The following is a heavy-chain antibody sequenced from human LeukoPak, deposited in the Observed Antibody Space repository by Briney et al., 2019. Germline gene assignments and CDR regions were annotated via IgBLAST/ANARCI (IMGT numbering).Heavy chain of an antibody. CDR3: ARVGYYDYVWGSYRPSPIDY. CDR1: GGSISSGGDY. Sequence: PSETLSLTCTVSGGSISSGGDYWSWIRQHPGKGLEWIGYIYYSGSTYYNPSLKSRVTISVDTSKNQFSLKLSSVTAADTAVYYCARVGYYDYVWGSYRPSPIDYWGQGTLVTVSS. J-gene: IGHJ4*02. V-gene: IGHV4-31*03. CDR2: IYYSGST. D-gene: IGHD3-16*02.